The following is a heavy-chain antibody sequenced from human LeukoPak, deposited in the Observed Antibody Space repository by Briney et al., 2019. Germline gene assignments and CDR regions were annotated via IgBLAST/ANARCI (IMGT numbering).Heavy chain of an antibody. CDR3: AGVVAPPRGGYYYYYMDV. V-gene: IGHV4-34*01. J-gene: IGHJ6*03. Sequence: SETLSLTCAVYGGSFSGYYWSWIRQPPGKGLEWIGEINHSGSTNYNPSLKSRVTISVDTSKNQFSLKLSSVTAADTAVYYCAGVVAPPRGGYYYYYMDVWGKGTTVTVSS. D-gene: IGHD2-15*01. CDR2: INHSGST. CDR1: GGSFSGYY.